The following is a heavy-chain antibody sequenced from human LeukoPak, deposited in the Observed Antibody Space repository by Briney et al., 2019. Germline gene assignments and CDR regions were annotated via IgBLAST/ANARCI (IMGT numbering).Heavy chain of an antibody. J-gene: IGHJ4*02. CDR2: IYYNGDT. D-gene: IGHD5-18*01. CDR3: ARAPRDTNSWYYFDY. V-gene: IGHV4-31*02. CDR1: GGSISSGDYY. Sequence: SETLSLTCTVSGGSISSGDYYWSWIRQHLGKGLEWIGYIYYNGDTYYNPSLKSRVTISVDTSKNQFSLKLSSVTAADTAVYYCARAPRDTNSWYYFDYWGQGTLVSVSS.